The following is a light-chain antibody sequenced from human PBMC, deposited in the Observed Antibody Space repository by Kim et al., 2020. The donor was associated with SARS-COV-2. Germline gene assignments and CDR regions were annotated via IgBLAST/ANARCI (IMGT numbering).Light chain of an antibody. V-gene: IGKV1-39*01. CDR2: GAS. CDR1: QSIDTY. CDR3: QQSYSTPYT. Sequence: DIQMTQSPSSLSASVGDRVTITCRAGQSIDTYLNWYQQKPEKAPKLLISGASGSESAVPSRFSVRGFGTDFTLTISSLRPEDFGTYYCQQSYSTPYTFGQGTKLEI. J-gene: IGKJ2*01.